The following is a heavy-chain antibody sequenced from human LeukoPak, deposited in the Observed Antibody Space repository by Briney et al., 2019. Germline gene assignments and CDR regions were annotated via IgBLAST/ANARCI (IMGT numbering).Heavy chain of an antibody. CDR1: GFTFSAYG. Sequence: GGSLRLSCAASGFTFSAYGIHWVRQAPGKGLEWVALIRPDGSDTYYADSVKGRFTISRDNSRSTLYLQMNSLGAEDTAVYYCAKGERYYGSGLDYWGQGTLVTVSS. J-gene: IGHJ4*02. CDR2: IRPDGSDT. V-gene: IGHV3-30*02. D-gene: IGHD3-10*01. CDR3: AKGERYYGSGLDY.